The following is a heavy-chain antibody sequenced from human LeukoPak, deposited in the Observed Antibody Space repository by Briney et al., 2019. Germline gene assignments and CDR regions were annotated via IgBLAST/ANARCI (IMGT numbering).Heavy chain of an antibody. CDR2: IKQDGSEK. Sequence: PGGSLRLSCVASGFTFSSYWMSWVRQAPGKGLEWVANIKQDGSEKYYVDSVKGRFTISRDSAKNPLYLQMNSLRAEDTAVYYCATENRGWFDYWGQGTLVTVSS. J-gene: IGHJ4*02. D-gene: IGHD1-14*01. V-gene: IGHV3-7*04. CDR1: GFTFSSYW. CDR3: ATENRGWFDY.